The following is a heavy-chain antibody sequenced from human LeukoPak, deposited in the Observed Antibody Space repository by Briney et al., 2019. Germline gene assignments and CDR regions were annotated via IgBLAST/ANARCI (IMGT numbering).Heavy chain of an antibody. Sequence: PGGSLRLSCAASGFTFSSYGMHWVRQAPGKGLEWVAVISYDGSNKYYADSAKGRFTISRDNSKNTLYLQMNSLRAEDTAVYYCAKSRTRDAALDYWGQGTLVTVSS. D-gene: IGHD6-6*01. CDR2: ISYDGSNK. J-gene: IGHJ4*02. CDR1: GFTFSSYG. V-gene: IGHV3-30*18. CDR3: AKSRTRDAALDY.